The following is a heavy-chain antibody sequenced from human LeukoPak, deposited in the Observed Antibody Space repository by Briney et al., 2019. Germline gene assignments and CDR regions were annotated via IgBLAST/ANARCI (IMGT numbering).Heavy chain of an antibody. J-gene: IGHJ3*02. CDR3: AKSSDIVVVVADAFDI. Sequence: GGSLRLSCAASGFTFSSYGMHWVRQAPGKGLEWVAVISYDGSNKYYADSVKGRFTISRDNSKNTLYLQMNSLRAEDTAVYYCAKSSDIVVVVADAFDIWGQGTMVTVSS. CDR2: ISYDGSNK. D-gene: IGHD2-15*01. CDR1: GFTFSSYG. V-gene: IGHV3-30*18.